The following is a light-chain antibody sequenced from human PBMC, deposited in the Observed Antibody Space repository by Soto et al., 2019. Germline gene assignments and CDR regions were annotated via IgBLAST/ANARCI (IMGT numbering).Light chain of an antibody. CDR3: QHYDGYPQT. V-gene: IGKV1-16*01. J-gene: IGKJ5*01. CDR2: AAS. Sequence: DIQMTQSPASLSASVTDRVTITCRASQDINNFLAWFQQKPGKAPKSLIFAASSLHSGVPSRFSGSGSGTDFTLTISSLQAEDFGTYYCQHYDGYPQTFGQGTRLEIK. CDR1: QDINNF.